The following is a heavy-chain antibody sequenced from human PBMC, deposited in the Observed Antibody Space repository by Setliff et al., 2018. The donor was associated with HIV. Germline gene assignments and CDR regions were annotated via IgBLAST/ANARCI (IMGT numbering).Heavy chain of an antibody. Sequence: SETLSLTCIVSGDFISSGSYYWTWIRQPAGKGLEWIGHIYTSGSTNYNPSLKSRVTISKDTSKNQFSLKLSSVTAADTAVYYCATYADRESNRFDPWGQGILVTVSS. CDR1: GDFISSGSYY. CDR2: IYTSGST. CDR3: ATYADRESNRFDP. D-gene: IGHD3-10*01. J-gene: IGHJ5*02. V-gene: IGHV4-61*09.